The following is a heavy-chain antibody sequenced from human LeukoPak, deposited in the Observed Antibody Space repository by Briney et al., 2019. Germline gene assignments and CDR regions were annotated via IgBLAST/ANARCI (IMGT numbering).Heavy chain of an antibody. CDR1: GFTFSSHG. CDR3: ARDKDYGDFQGFDY. CDR2: IWYDGSNK. Sequence: GRSLRLSCAASGFTFSSHGMHWVRQAPGKGLEWVAVIWYDGSNKYYTDSVKGRFTISRDNSKNTLYLQMNSLRAEDTAMYYCARDKDYGDFQGFDYWGQGTLVTVSS. V-gene: IGHV3-33*08. J-gene: IGHJ4*02. D-gene: IGHD4-17*01.